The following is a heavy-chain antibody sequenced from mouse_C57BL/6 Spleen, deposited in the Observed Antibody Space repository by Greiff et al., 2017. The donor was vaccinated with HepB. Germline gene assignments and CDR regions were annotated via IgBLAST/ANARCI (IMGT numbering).Heavy chain of an antibody. CDR2: IDPSDSYT. D-gene: IGHD4-1*01. V-gene: IGHV1-50*01. CDR3: ARRNWDDEVFDY. J-gene: IGHJ2*01. CDR1: GYTFTSYW. Sequence: VQLQQSGAELVKPGASVKLSCKASGYTFTSYWMQWVKQRPGQGLEWIGEIDPSDSYTNYNQKFKGKATLTVDTSSSTAYMQLSSLPSEDSAVYYCARRNWDDEVFDYWGQGTTLTVSS.